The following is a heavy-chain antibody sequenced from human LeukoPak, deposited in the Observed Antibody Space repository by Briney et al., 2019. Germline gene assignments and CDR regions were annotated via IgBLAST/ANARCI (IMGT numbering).Heavy chain of an antibody. CDR2: ISSSSATI. CDR3: ARPRRYSGGWLNYFDY. J-gene: IGHJ4*02. V-gene: IGHV3-48*02. Sequence: PGGSLRLSCAASGFTFNNYAMSWVRQAPGKGLEWVSYISSSSATIYYADSVKGRFTISRDNARNSLYLQMNSLGDEDTAVYYCARPRRYSGGWLNYFDYWGQGTLVTVSS. CDR1: GFTFNNYA. D-gene: IGHD6-19*01.